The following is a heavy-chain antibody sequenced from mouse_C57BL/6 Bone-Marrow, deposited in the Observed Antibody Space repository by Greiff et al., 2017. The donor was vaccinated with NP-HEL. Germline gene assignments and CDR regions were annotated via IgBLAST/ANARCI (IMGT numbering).Heavy chain of an antibody. CDR1: GYTFTSYG. CDR3: ARAGLRPLDV. V-gene: IGHV1-81*01. CDR2: IYPRSGNT. D-gene: IGHD1-2*01. Sequence: VQVVESGAELARPGASVKLSCKASGYTFTSYGISWVKQRTGQGLEWIGEIYPRSGNTYYNEKFKGKATLTADKSSSTAYMELRSLTSEDSAVYFCARAGLRPLDVWGTGTTVTVSS. J-gene: IGHJ1*03.